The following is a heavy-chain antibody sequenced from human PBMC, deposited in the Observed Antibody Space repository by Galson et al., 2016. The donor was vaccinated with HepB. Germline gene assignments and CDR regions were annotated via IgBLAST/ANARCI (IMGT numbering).Heavy chain of an antibody. CDR2: ISRSAYST. Sequence: SLRLSCAAPGFTFSTSAMSWVRQAPGKGLEWVSAISRSAYSTFYADSVKGRFTISRDDSKNTLYLQMNSLRAEDTAVYYCAKDRDWNYIFDYWGQGTLVTVSS. V-gene: IGHV3-23*01. J-gene: IGHJ4*02. CDR3: AKDRDWNYIFDY. D-gene: IGHD1-7*01. CDR1: GFTFSTSA.